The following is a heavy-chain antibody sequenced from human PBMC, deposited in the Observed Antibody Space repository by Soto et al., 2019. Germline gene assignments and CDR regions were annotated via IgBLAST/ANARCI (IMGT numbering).Heavy chain of an antibody. D-gene: IGHD3-9*01. V-gene: IGHV1-46*03. CDR1: GYTFTSYY. CDR2: INPSGGST. CDR3: ARPYYDILTGYYPQELDY. Sequence: QVQLVQSGAEVKKPGASVKVSCKASGYTFTSYYMHWVRQAPGQGLEWMGIINPSGGSTSYAQKFQGRVTMPRDTSTSTVYIELSSLRSEDTAVYYCARPYYDILTGYYPQELDYWGQGTLVTVSS. J-gene: IGHJ4*02.